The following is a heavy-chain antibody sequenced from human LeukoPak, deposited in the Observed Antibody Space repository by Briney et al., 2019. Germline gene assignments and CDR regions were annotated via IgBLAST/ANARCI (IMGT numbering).Heavy chain of an antibody. CDR3: ARGPTSDYGADDAFDI. V-gene: IGHV3-11*01. Sequence: PGGALRLSCAASGFTFSDYYMSWIRQAPGKGLEWVSYISSSGITIYYADSVKARLTISREHAKNSLYLQINSLRAEDTAVYYCARGPTSDYGADDAFDIWGQGTMVTLSS. CDR2: ISSSGITI. J-gene: IGHJ3*02. CDR1: GFTFSDYY. D-gene: IGHD4-17*01.